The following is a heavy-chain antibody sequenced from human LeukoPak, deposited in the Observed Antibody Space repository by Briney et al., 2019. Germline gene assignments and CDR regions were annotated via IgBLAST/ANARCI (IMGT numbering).Heavy chain of an antibody. CDR2: LYSSGNS. V-gene: IGHV4-61*02. J-gene: IGHJ5*02. Sequence: SETLSLTCTVSGDSISSGSYYWSWIRQPAGKGLVWVGRLYSSGNSNYNPSLKRRVTISVDSSKEHFSLNLSSVTAADTAVYYCARESSSTGGWFDPWGQGTQVTVSS. CDR1: GDSISSGSYY. CDR3: ARESSSTGGWFDP. D-gene: IGHD2-2*01.